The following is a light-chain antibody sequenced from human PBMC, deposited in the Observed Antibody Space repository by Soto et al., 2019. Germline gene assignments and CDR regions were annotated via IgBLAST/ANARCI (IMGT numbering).Light chain of an antibody. V-gene: IGKV3-20*01. J-gene: IGKJ2*01. CDR2: GAS. CDR3: QQYGSSVYT. CDR1: QSVINSY. Sequence: ETVLTQSPGILSLSPGERATLYCRASQSVINSYLAWYQQTPGQAPRLLIYGASTRATGTPDRFGGSGSGTDFTLTISRLEPEDSAVYYCQQYGSSVYTFGQGTKLEIK.